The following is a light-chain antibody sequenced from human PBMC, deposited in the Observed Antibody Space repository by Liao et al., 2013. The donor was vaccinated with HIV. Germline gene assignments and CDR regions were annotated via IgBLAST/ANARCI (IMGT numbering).Light chain of an antibody. CDR2: QDA. CDR1: RLGDKF. Sequence: SYDLTQPPSVSVSPGQTATITCSADRLGDKFAAWYQQKPGQSPVVVIYQDAKRPSGIPERFSGSNSGNTATLTISGAQPLDEADYYCQAWDSNTAYVFGTGTKVSVL. V-gene: IGLV3-1*01. J-gene: IGLJ1*01. CDR3: QAWDSNTAYV.